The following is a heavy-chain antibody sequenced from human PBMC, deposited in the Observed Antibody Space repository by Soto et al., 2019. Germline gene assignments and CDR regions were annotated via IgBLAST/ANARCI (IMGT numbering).Heavy chain of an antibody. Sequence: LSCAASGFTFSDYYMTWIRQAPGKGLEWVSYISSSGSGIYYPDSVKGRFTISRDNAKKSLYLQMSSLRAEDTAVYYCARAYSDAFDIWGQGTMVTVSS. CDR1: GFTFSDYY. D-gene: IGHD2-15*01. CDR2: ISSSGSGI. J-gene: IGHJ3*02. V-gene: IGHV3-11*01. CDR3: ARAYSDAFDI.